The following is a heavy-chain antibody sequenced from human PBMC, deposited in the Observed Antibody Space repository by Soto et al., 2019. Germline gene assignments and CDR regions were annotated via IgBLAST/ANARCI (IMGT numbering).Heavy chain of an antibody. CDR2: IYSGGST. CDR3: ASASAAGTGYYYYYYGMDV. Sequence: PGGSLRLSCAASGFTVSSNYMSWVRQAPGKGLEWVSVIYSGGSTYYADSVKGRFTISRDNSKNTLYLQMNSLRAEDTAVYYCASASAAGTGYYYYYYGMDVWGQGTTVTVSS. D-gene: IGHD6-13*01. J-gene: IGHJ6*02. V-gene: IGHV3-53*01. CDR1: GFTVSSNY.